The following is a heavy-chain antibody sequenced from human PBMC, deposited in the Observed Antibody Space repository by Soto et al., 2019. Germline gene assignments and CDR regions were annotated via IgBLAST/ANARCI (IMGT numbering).Heavy chain of an antibody. CDR1: GGSFSGYY. CDR3: ARESHDILTGPPWVWYFDL. J-gene: IGHJ2*01. Sequence: QVQLQQWGAGPLRTLETLSLTCGVSGGSFSGYYWAWIRQSPGKGLEWIGEINDGGSINYNPSLKSRVSISVDTSKNHYSLNLRSVPAADTAVYYCARESHDILTGPPWVWYFDLWGRGTLVTVSS. V-gene: IGHV4-34*01. D-gene: IGHD3-9*01. CDR2: INDGGSI.